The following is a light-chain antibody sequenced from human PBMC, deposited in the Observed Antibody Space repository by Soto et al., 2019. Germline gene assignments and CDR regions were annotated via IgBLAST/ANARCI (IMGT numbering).Light chain of an antibody. CDR3: HQYGSSPGT. Sequence: ETVLTQSPGILSLSPGERATLSCRASQRVTSNYLAWYQQKPGQAPRLLIFGASIRDTGIPDRFSGSGSGTDFTLTISRLEPEDFAVYYCHQYGSSPGTFGQATKVEIK. J-gene: IGKJ1*01. CDR1: QRVTSNY. V-gene: IGKV3-20*01. CDR2: GAS.